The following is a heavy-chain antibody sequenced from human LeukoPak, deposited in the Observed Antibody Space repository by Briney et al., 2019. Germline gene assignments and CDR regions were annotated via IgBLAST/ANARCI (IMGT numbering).Heavy chain of an antibody. V-gene: IGHV1-8*03. J-gene: IGHJ4*02. CDR1: GYTFTSYD. CDR3: AREAASGTFDY. CDR2: MNSNSDHT. D-gene: IGHD6-13*01. Sequence: ASVKVSREASGYTFTSYDIIGVRHATGQGFEWMGWMNSNSDHTVCTQKFEGRDTITRHTSKSTTYMELCRLSSETTRLYKSAREAASGTFDYGGQGTLDTLS.